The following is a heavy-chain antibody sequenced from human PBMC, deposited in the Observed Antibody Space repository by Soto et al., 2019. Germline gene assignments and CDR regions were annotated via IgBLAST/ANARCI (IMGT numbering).Heavy chain of an antibody. CDR2: IYYSGST. V-gene: IGHV4-39*01. D-gene: IGHD3-3*01. CDR3: ARQLPYYDFWSGYYNHYYYYGMDV. J-gene: IGHJ6*02. CDR1: GGSISSSSYY. Sequence: SETLSLTCTVSGGSISSSSYYWGWICQPPGKGLEWIGSIYYSGSTYYNPSLKSRVTISVDTSKNQFSLKLSSVTAADTAVYYCARQLPYYDFWSGYYNHYYYYGMDVWGQGTTVTVSS.